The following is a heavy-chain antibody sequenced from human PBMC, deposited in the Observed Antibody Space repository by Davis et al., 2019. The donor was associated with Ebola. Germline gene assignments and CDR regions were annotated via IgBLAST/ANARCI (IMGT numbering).Heavy chain of an antibody. CDR3: ATSGLDP. V-gene: IGHV4-59*11. J-gene: IGHJ5*02. Sequence: PSETLSLTCTFSDASISTHYLNWIRHAPGQGLDWVGIIYDSGRTHYNPSLESRVSISADTSKNQFSLKLNSVTAADTAVYYCATSGLDPWGQGTLVTVSS. D-gene: IGHD3-10*01. CDR2: IYDSGRT. CDR1: DASISTHY.